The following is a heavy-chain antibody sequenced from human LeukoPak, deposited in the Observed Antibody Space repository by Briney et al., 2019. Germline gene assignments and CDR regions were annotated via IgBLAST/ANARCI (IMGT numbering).Heavy chain of an antibody. J-gene: IGHJ4*02. V-gene: IGHV1-46*01. CDR1: GYTFTSYY. D-gene: IGHD3-9*01. CDR2: INPSGGGT. Sequence: ASVKVSCKASGYTFTSYYMHWVRQAPGQGLEWMGIINPSGGGTSYAQKFQGRVTMTRDTSTSTVYMELSSLRSEDTAVYYCAGGSDVLRYFDWLYYFDYWGQGTLVTVSS. CDR3: AGGSDVLRYFDWLYYFDY.